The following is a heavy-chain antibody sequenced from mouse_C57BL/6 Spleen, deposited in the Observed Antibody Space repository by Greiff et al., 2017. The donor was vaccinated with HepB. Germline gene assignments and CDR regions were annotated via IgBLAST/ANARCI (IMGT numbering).Heavy chain of an antibody. CDR3: ALTGTPDY. D-gene: IGHD4-1*01. J-gene: IGHJ2*01. V-gene: IGHV1-50*01. CDR1: GYTFTSYW. CDR2: IDPSDSYT. Sequence: VQLQQPGAELVKPGASVKLSCKASGYTFTSYWMQWVKQRPGQGLEWIGEIDPSDSYTNYNQKFKGKATLTVYTSSSTAYMQLSSLTSEDSAVYYCALTGTPDYWGQGTTLTVSS.